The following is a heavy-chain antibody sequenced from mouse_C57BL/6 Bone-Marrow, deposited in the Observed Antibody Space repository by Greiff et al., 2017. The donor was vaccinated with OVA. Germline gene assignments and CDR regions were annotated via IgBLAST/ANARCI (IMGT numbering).Heavy chain of an antibody. CDR1: GFTFSSYG. J-gene: IGHJ4*01. CDR3: ARLI. V-gene: IGHV5-6*01. Sequence: EVQLVESGGDLVKPGGSLKLSCAASGFTFSSYGMSWVRQTPDKRLEWVATISSGGSYTYYPDSVKGRFTISRDNAKNTLYLQMSSLKSEDTAMYYCARLIWGQGTSVTVSS. CDR2: ISSGGSYT.